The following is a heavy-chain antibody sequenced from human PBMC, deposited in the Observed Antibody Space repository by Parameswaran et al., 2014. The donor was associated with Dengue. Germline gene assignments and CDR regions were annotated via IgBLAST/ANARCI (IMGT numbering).Heavy chain of an antibody. CDR2: ISSSSSYI. Sequence: WIRQPPGKGLEWVSSISSSSSYIYYADSVKGRFTISRDNAKNSLYLQMNSLRAEDTAVYYCARDYGIHSTGTPSYYYYYYGMDVWGQGTTVTVSS. J-gene: IGHJ6*02. V-gene: IGHV3-21*01. CDR3: ARDYGIHSTGTPSYYYYYYGMDV. D-gene: IGHD2-15*01.